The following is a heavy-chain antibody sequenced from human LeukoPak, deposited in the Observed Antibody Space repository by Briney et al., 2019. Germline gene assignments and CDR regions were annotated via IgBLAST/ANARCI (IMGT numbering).Heavy chain of an antibody. CDR3: AKGGEVSSWYKRLKLYFDY. V-gene: IGHV3-30*18. J-gene: IGHJ4*02. CDR2: ISSDGSNK. D-gene: IGHD6-13*01. CDR1: GITFSSYG. Sequence: GRSLRLSCGASGITFSSYGKHWVRQAPGKGLEWVASISSDGSNKYYADSVKGRFTISRDNSKNTLYLQMNSLRIEDTTVYYCAKGGEVSSWYKRLKLYFDYWGQGTLVTVSS.